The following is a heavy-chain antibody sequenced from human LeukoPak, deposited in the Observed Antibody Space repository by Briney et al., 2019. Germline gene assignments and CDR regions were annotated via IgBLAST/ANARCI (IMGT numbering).Heavy chain of an antibody. CDR2: ISYDGSNK. CDR1: GFTFSSYG. D-gene: IGHD1-26*01. V-gene: IGHV3-30*18. CDR3: AKDLNSGSYQGAFDI. J-gene: IGHJ3*02. Sequence: GGSLRLSCAASGFTFSSYGMHWVRQAPGKGLEWVAVISYDGSNKYYADSVKGRFTVSRDNSKNTLYLQMNSLRAEDMAVYYCAKDLNSGSYQGAFDIWGQGTMVTVSS.